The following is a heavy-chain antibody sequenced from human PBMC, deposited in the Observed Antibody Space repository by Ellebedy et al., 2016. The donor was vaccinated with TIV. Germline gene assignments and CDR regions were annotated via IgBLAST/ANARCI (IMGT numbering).Heavy chain of an antibody. CDR2: INPSGGST. CDR1: GYTFTSYY. D-gene: IGHD2-2*01. V-gene: IGHV1-46*04. CDR3: AREDQKGNYYYGMDV. Sequence: ASVKVSCKASGYTFTSYYMHWVRQAPGQGLEWMGIINPSGGSTSYAQKLQGRVTMTRDTSTSTVYMELSSLRSEDTAVYYCAREDQKGNYYYGMDVWGQGTTVTVSS. J-gene: IGHJ6*02.